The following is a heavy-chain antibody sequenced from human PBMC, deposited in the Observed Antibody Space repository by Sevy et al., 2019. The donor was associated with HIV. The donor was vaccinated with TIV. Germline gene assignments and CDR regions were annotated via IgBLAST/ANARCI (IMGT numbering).Heavy chain of an antibody. D-gene: IGHD2-15*01. CDR2: IWYDGTDE. V-gene: IGHV3-33*01. J-gene: IGHJ6*02. CDR1: GFTFSSYG. CDR3: ARDLVIPATTDYFYYGMDV. Sequence: GGSLRLSCAASGFTFSSYGMHWVRQAPGKGLDWVAFIWYDGTDEYYADSVKGRFTISRDNAKNSLYLQMSSLRAEDTAVYYCARDLVIPATTDYFYYGMDVWGQGTTVTVSS.